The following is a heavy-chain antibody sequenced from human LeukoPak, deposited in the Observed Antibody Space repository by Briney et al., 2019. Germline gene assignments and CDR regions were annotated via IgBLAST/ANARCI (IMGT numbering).Heavy chain of an antibody. D-gene: IGHD4-23*01. Sequence: GASVKVSCKVSGYTLTELSMHWVRQAPGKGLEWMGGFDPEDGETIYAQKFQGRVTITTDESTSTAYMELSSLRSEDTAVYYCARGPTTVVTPGYYYYMDVWGKGTTVTVSS. CDR2: FDPEDGET. V-gene: IGHV1-24*01. CDR3: ARGPTTVVTPGYYYYMDV. CDR1: GYTLTELS. J-gene: IGHJ6*03.